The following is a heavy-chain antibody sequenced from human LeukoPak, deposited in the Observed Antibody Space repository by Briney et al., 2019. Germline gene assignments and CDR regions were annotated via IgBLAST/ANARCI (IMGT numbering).Heavy chain of an antibody. CDR1: GGSISSGSYY. CDR3: ARGVGLTQGGTFDY. D-gene: IGHD1-1*01. CDR2: INHSGST. Sequence: SETLSLTCTVSGGSISSGSYYWSWIRQPAGKGLEWIGEINHSGSTHYNSSLKSRVTISVDTSKNQLSLKLSSVTAADTAVYYCARGVGLTQGGTFDYWGQGTLVTVSS. V-gene: IGHV4-61*09. J-gene: IGHJ4*02.